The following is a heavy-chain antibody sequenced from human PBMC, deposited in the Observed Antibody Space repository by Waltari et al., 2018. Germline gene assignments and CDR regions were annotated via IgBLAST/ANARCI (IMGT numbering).Heavy chain of an antibody. CDR1: GGSISSYY. CDR2: IYYSGST. D-gene: IGHD6-19*01. Sequence: QVQLQESGPGLVKPSETLSLTCTVSGGSISSYYWSWIRQPPGKGREWIGYIYYSGSTNYNPSLKSRVTISVDTAKNQFSLKLSSVTAADTAVYYCATYYSSGWYGTFDYWGQGTLVTVSS. V-gene: IGHV4-59*01. J-gene: IGHJ4*02. CDR3: ATYYSSGWYGTFDY.